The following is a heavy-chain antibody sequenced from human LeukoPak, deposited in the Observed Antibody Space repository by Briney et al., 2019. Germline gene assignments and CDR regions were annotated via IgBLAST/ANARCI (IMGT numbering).Heavy chain of an antibody. CDR1: GGSFSGYY. D-gene: IGHD2-15*01. CDR3: ARVGGGYCSGGSCYGLYYYYYGMDV. J-gene: IGHJ6*02. CDR2: INHSGST. Sequence: SETLSLTCAVYGGSFSGYYWSWIRQPPGKGLEWIGEINHSGSTNYNPSLKSRVTISVDTSKNQCSLKLSSVTAADTAVYYCARVGGGYCSGGSCYGLYYYYYGMDVWGQGTTVTVSS. V-gene: IGHV4-34*01.